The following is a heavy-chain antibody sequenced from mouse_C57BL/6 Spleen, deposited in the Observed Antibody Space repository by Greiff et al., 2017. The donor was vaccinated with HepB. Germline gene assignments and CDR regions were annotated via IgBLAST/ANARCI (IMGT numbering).Heavy chain of an antibody. CDR1: GYSFTGYY. D-gene: IGHD1-1*01. CDR3: ARNGSSSYYGFDY. J-gene: IGHJ2*01. CDR2: INPSTGGT. Sequence: EVQLQQSGPELVKPGASVKISCKASGYSFTGYYMNWVKQSPEKSLEWIGEINPSTGGTTYNQKFKAKATLTVDKSSSTAYMQLKSLTSEDSAVYYCARNGSSSYYGFDYWGQGTTLTVSS. V-gene: IGHV1-42*01.